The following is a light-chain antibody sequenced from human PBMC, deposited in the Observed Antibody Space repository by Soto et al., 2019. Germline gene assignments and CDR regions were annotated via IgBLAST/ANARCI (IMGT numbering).Light chain of an antibody. Sequence: QPVLTQPLSASGTPGQRVTISCSGSSSNIGTSSVHWFQQLPGTAPKLLISTTNQRPSGVPERFSGSKSGTSASLAISGLQSEDEADYYCAAWDDSLNGHVFGTGTKVTVL. CDR2: TTN. CDR3: AAWDDSLNGHV. CDR1: SSNIGTSS. J-gene: IGLJ1*01. V-gene: IGLV1-44*01.